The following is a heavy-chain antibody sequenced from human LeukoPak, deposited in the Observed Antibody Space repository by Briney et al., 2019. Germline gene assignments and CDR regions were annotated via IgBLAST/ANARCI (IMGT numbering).Heavy chain of an antibody. CDR3: SRDGGEGGNSAFDI. CDR2: IRKKANSYTT. J-gene: IGHJ3*02. Sequence: GGSLRLSCAASGFTFSDHYMDWVRQAPGKGLEWVGRIRKKANSYTTEYAASVKGRFTISRDDSKNSLYLHMNSLKTEDTAVYHCSRDGGEGGNSAFDIWGQGTMVTVSS. CDR1: GFTFSDHY. D-gene: IGHD3-16*01. V-gene: IGHV3-72*01.